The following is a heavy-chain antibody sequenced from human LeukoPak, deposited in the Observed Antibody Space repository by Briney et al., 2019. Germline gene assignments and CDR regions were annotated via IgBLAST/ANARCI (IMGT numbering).Heavy chain of an antibody. D-gene: IGHD3-3*01. CDR1: GFTFSSYA. Sequence: LPGGSLRLSCAASGFTFSSYAMSWVRQAPGKGLEWVSAISGSGGSTYYADSVKGRFTISRDNSKNTLYLQMNSLRAEDTAVYYCAKGPYYDFWSGYSFGWYFDLWGRGTLVTVSS. CDR2: ISGSGGST. CDR3: AKGPYYDFWSGYSFGWYFDL. V-gene: IGHV3-23*01. J-gene: IGHJ2*01.